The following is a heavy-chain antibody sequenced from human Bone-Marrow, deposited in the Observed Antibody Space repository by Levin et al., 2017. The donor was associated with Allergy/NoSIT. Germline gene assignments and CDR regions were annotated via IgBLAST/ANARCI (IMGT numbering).Heavy chain of an antibody. CDR2: IHYSGST. V-gene: IGHV4-31*03. CDR3: ARARVICSGGSCYWFDP. D-gene: IGHD2-15*01. J-gene: IGHJ5*02. CDR1: GGSISSGGYY. Sequence: PSQTLSLTCIVSGGSISSGGYYWSWIRQHPGKGLEWIGYIHYSGSTYYNPSLKSRVIISVDMSKRQLSLQLSSVTAADTAMYYCARARVICSGGSCYWFDPWGQGTLVTVSS.